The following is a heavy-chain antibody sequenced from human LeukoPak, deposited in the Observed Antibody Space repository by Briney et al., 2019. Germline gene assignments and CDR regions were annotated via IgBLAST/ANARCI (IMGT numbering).Heavy chain of an antibody. CDR3: AKEVWGSYDEGLLDH. CDR2: ISYDGSNK. J-gene: IGHJ4*02. Sequence: GGSLRLSCAASGFTFSSYAMHWVRQAPGKGLEWVAVISYDGSNKYYADSVKGRFTISRDNSKNTLYLEMDSLRVEDTAVYYCAKEVWGSYDEGLLDHWGQGALVTVSS. V-gene: IGHV3-30-3*01. CDR1: GFTFSSYA. D-gene: IGHD3-16*01.